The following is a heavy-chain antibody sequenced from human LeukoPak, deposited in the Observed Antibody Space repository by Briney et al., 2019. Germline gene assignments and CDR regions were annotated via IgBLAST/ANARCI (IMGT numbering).Heavy chain of an antibody. CDR3: ARELLWFGELLYFDY. Sequence: GGSLRLSCAASGFTFSSYSMNWVRQAPGKGLEWVSYISSSSSTIYYADSVKGRFTISRDNAKNSLYLQMNSLRAEDTAVYYCARELLWFGELLYFDYWGQGTLVTVSS. J-gene: IGHJ4*02. D-gene: IGHD3-10*01. V-gene: IGHV3-48*04. CDR2: ISSSSSTI. CDR1: GFTFSSYS.